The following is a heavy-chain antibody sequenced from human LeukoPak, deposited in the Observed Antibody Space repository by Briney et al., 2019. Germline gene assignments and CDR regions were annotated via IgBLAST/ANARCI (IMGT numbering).Heavy chain of an antibody. CDR3: ASYGSGSYRFDP. Sequence: PSETLSLTCTVSGGSISSGNYYWSWIRQHPGKGLEWIGYIHHSGSTYYNPSLKSRVIISVDTSMNQFSLKLNSVTAADTAVYYCASYGSGSYRFDPWGQGTLVTVSS. CDR1: GGSISSGNYY. V-gene: IGHV4-31*03. D-gene: IGHD3-10*01. J-gene: IGHJ5*02. CDR2: IHHSGST.